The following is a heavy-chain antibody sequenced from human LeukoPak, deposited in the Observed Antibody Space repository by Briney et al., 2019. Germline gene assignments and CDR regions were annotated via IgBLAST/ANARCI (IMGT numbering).Heavy chain of an antibody. CDR3: ARENLAGITAAGMGNDY. CDR1: GYTFTGYY. V-gene: IGHV1-2*02. CDR2: INPNSGGT. J-gene: IGHJ4*02. D-gene: IGHD6-13*01. Sequence: ASVKVSRKASGYTFTGYYMHWVRQAPGQGLEWMGWINPNSGGTNYAQRFQGRVTMTRDTSISTAYMELSRLTSDDTAVYYCARENLAGITAAGMGNDYWGQGTLVTVSS.